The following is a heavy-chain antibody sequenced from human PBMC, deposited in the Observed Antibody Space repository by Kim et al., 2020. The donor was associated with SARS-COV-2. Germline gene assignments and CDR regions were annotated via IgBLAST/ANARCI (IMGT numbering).Heavy chain of an antibody. J-gene: IGHJ4*02. CDR2: ISTSSSYI. CDR1: GFTFRSYS. CDR3: VRNNGGSEAANLDY. V-gene: IGHV3-21*01. D-gene: IGHD2-8*01. Sequence: GGSLRLSCAASGFTFRSYSIHWVRQAPGKGLEWISSISTSSSYIFYADSVEGRFTISRDNAKNSVSLQMNSLRVEDTAVYYCVRNNGGSEAANLDYWGQGTLVTVSS.